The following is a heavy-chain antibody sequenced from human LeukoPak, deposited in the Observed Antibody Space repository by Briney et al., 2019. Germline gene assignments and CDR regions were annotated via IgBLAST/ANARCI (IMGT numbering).Heavy chain of an antibody. D-gene: IGHD1-7*01. J-gene: IGHJ4*02. Sequence: ASVKVSCKASGYTFTNYIIHWVRQAPGQRLEWMGWINAGNGNTKYSQKFQGRVTITRDTSASTAYMELSSLRSEDTAVYYCASGNWNYAGIDYRGQGTLVTVSS. CDR1: GYTFTNYI. CDR2: INAGNGNT. V-gene: IGHV1-3*01. CDR3: ASGNWNYAGIDY.